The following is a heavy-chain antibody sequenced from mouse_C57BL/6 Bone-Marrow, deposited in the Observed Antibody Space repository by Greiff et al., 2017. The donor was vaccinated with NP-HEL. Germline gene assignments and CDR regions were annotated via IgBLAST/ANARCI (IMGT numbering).Heavy chain of an antibody. Sequence: VQLKQSGAELVRPGASVKLSCTASGFNIKDDYMHWVKQRPEQGLEWIGWIDPENGDTEYASKFQGKATITADTSSNTAYLQLSSLTSEDTAVYYCTSLYYDYDFDYGGQGTTLTVSS. CDR2: IDPENGDT. CDR1: GFNIKDDY. CDR3: TSLYYDYDFDY. J-gene: IGHJ2*01. V-gene: IGHV14-4*01. D-gene: IGHD2-4*01.